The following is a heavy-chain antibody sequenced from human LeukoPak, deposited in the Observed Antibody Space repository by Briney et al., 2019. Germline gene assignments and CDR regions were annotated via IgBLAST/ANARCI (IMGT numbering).Heavy chain of an antibody. D-gene: IGHD4-23*01. CDR1: GFTFSSYS. V-gene: IGHV3-23*01. Sequence: GGSLRLSCAASGFTFSSYSMSWVRQAPGKGLEWVSVIIHSTDSTYYADSVKSRFTISRDNSKKTLYLHMNSLRAEDPAVYYCARGARRRDDYGGFFDPWGQGTLVTVPS. J-gene: IGHJ5*02. CDR2: IIHSTDST. CDR3: ARGARRRDDYGGFFDP.